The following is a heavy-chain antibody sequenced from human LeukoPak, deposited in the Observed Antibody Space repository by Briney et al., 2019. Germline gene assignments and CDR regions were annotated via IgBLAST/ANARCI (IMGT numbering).Heavy chain of an antibody. CDR2: ISGSGGDT. J-gene: IGHJ4*02. D-gene: IGHD3-10*01. CDR1: GFTFSSYA. CDR3: ARWFGEPPNFDY. Sequence: GGSLRLSCAASGFTFSSYAVSWVRQASGKGLEWVSSISGSGGDTFYADSVKGRFSISRDNSENRVFLQMNSLRAEDTAVYYCARWFGEPPNFDYWGQGTLVTVSS. V-gene: IGHV3-23*01.